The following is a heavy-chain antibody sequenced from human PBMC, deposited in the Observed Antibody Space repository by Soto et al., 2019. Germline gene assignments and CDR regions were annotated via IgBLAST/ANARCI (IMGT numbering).Heavy chain of an antibody. CDR3: AWRARPHLYYMDV. CDR2: ISSNGVGT. V-gene: IGHV3-64*01. Sequence: GGSLRLSCAASGFTLSGYAMDWVRQAPGKGLEYVSGISSNGVGTYYANSVQGRFTISRDNSKNTVYLQMGSLRPEDMAVYYCAWRARPHLYYMDVWGRGTTVTVSS. CDR1: GFTLSGYA. D-gene: IGHD6-6*01. J-gene: IGHJ6*03.